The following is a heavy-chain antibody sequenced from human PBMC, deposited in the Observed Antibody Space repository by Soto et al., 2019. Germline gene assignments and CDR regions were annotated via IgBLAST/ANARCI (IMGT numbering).Heavy chain of an antibody. V-gene: IGHV3-23*01. CDR1: GFTFSSYA. CDR3: AKDPDIVVVVAALIDAFAI. CDR2: ISGSGGST. Sequence: GGSLRLSCAASGFTFSSYAMSWVRQAPGKGLEWVSAISGSGGSTYYADSVKGRFTISRDNSKNTLYLQMNSLRAEDTAVYYCAKDPDIVVVVAALIDAFAIWGQGTMVTVSS. D-gene: IGHD2-15*01. J-gene: IGHJ3*02.